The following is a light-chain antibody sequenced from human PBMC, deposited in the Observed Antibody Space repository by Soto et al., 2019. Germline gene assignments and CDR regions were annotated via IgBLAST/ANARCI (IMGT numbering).Light chain of an antibody. CDR2: GAS. V-gene: IGKV3-20*01. CDR3: QQYGSSGT. CDR1: QSVSNNY. Sequence: VVMTQSPATLSVSPGGIATLSFRAIQSVSNNYLAWYQQKPGQAPRLLIYGASNRATGIPDRFSGSGSGTDFTLTISRLEPEDFAVYYCQQYGSSGTFGQGTKVDIK. J-gene: IGKJ1*01.